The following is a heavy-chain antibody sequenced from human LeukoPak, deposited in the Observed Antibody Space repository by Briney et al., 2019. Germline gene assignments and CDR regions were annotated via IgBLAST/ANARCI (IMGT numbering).Heavy chain of an antibody. J-gene: IGHJ6*03. D-gene: IGHD5-12*01. CDR3: ARDLDKWLRLHYYYYMDV. CDR2: INPNSGGT. CDR1: GYTFTGYY. Sequence: ASVKVSCKASGYTFTGYYMHWVRQVPGQGLEWMGWINPNSGGTNYAQKFQGRVTMTRDTSISTAYMELSRLRSDDTAVYYCARDLDKWLRLHYYYYMDVWGKGTTVTVSS. V-gene: IGHV1-2*02.